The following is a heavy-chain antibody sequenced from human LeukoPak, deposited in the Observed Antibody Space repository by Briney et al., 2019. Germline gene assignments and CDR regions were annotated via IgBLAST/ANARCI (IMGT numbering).Heavy chain of an antibody. CDR1: GYIFSNFFSSYG. CDR2: ISPYNGNT. V-gene: IGHV1-18*01. D-gene: IGHD6-19*01. J-gene: IGHJ1*01. CDR3: ASRPLQWLVPLHFQH. Sequence: GASVKVSCKASGYIFSNFFSSYGISWVRQAPGQGLEWMGWISPYNGNTKYAQKFQGRVTVTTDTSTSTAYMELRSLRSDDTAVYYCASRPLQWLVPLHFQHWGQGTLVTVSS.